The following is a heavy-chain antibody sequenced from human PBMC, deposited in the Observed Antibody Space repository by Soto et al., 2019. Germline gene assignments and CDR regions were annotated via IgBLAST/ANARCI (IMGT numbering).Heavy chain of an antibody. V-gene: IGHV1-3*01. CDR1: GYTFTSYA. Sequence: ASVKVSCKASGYTFTSYAMHWVRQAPGQRLEWMGWINAGNGNTKYSQKFQGRVTITRDTSASTAYMELSSLRSEDTAVYYCARAQYYYDSSGYYLNDAFDIWGQGKMVTVSS. CDR3: ARAQYYYDSSGYYLNDAFDI. D-gene: IGHD3-22*01. CDR2: INAGNGNT. J-gene: IGHJ3*02.